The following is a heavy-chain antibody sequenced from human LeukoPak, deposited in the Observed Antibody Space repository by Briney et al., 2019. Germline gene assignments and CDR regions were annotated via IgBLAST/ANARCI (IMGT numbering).Heavy chain of an antibody. CDR3: SRGTYTSSPRNPKDYLDY. CDR2: ISSSSSYI. V-gene: IGHV3-21*01. D-gene: IGHD1-14*01. CDR1: GFTFSSYT. Sequence: GGSLRLSCAASGFTFSSYTMNWVRQTPGKGLEWVSSISSSSSYIYYADSVKGRFTISRDNAKNSLYLHMNSLRADDTAVYYCSRGTYTSSPRNPKDYLDYWGQGTLVTVSS. J-gene: IGHJ4*02.